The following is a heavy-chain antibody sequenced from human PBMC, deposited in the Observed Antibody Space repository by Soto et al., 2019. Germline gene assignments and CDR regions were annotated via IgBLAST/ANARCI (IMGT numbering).Heavy chain of an antibody. Sequence: QVQLVESGGGVVQPGRSLRLSCAASGFTFSSYGMHWVRQAPGKGLEWVAVIWYDGSNKYYADSVKGRFTISRDNSKNTLYLQMNSLRAEDTAVYYCARSEYYYDSSGYYHGAFDIWGQGTMVTVSS. V-gene: IGHV3-33*01. CDR3: ARSEYYYDSSGYYHGAFDI. D-gene: IGHD3-22*01. J-gene: IGHJ3*02. CDR2: IWYDGSNK. CDR1: GFTFSSYG.